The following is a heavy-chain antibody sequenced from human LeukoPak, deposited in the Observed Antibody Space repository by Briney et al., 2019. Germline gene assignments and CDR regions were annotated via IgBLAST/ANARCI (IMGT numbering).Heavy chain of an antibody. V-gene: IGHV4-4*02. D-gene: IGHD3-3*02. CDR2: VYHSGST. CDR3: ARLADC. CDR1: GASINSPNW. Sequence: PSETLSLTCAVSGASINSPNWWTWVRQPPGKGLEWIGEVYHSGSTRYNPSLKSRVTVSMDKSKNQFSLSPTSVTATDTAVYYCARLADCWGPGTLVTVSS. J-gene: IGHJ4*02.